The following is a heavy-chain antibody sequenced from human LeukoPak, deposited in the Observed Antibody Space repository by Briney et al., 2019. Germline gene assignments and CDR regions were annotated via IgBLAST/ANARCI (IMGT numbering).Heavy chain of an antibody. D-gene: IGHD3-22*01. J-gene: IGHJ4*02. CDR1: GHTFTSYG. CDR3: ARDYPQLYYYDSSGYPRGDCGY. V-gene: IGHV1-18*01. Sequence: ASVKVSCKASGHTFTSYGISWVRQAPGQGLEWMGWISAYNGNTNYAQKLQGRVTMTTDTSTSTAYMELRSLRSDDTAVYYCARDYPQLYYYDSSGYPRGDCGYWGQGTLVTVSS. CDR2: ISAYNGNT.